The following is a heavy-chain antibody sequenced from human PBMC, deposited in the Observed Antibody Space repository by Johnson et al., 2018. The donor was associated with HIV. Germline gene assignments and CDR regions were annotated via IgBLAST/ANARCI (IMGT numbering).Heavy chain of an antibody. CDR1: GFTFSSYA. J-gene: IGHJ3*01. CDR2: ISYDGSNK. V-gene: IGHV3-30*14. CDR3: ARERGISGGFDF. Sequence: VQLVESGGGLVQPGGSLRRSCAASGFTFSSYAMHWVRQAPGKGLEWVAVISYDGSNKYYADSVKGRFTISRDNSKNTLYLQMKSLRVEDTAVYYCARERGISGGFDFWGQGTRVSVSS. D-gene: IGHD2-15*01.